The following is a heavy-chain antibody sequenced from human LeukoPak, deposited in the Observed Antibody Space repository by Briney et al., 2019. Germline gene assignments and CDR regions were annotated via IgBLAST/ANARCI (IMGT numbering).Heavy chain of an antibody. CDR3: ARAYCGGDCYPFDY. CDR1: GFTFSSYS. Sequence: PGGSLRLSCAASGFTFSSYSMDWVRQAPGKGLEWVSSISSSSSSIYYADSVKGRFTISRDNAKNSLYLQMNSLRAEDTAVYYCARAYCGGDCYPFDYWGQGTLVTVSS. CDR2: ISSSSSSI. V-gene: IGHV3-21*01. D-gene: IGHD2-21*02. J-gene: IGHJ4*02.